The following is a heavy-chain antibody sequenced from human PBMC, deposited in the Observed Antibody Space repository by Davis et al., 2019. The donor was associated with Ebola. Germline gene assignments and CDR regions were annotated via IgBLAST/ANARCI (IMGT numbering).Heavy chain of an antibody. J-gene: IGHJ4*02. CDR2: ISSSGSTI. CDR3: AKPSGRGGY. D-gene: IGHD6-19*01. V-gene: IGHV3-48*01. Sequence: GGSLRLSCAASGFTFSSYGMNWVRQAPGKGLEWVSYISSSGSTIYYADSVKGRFTISRDNSKNTLYLQMNSLRAEDTAVYYCAKPSGRGGYWGQGTLVTVSS. CDR1: GFTFSSYG.